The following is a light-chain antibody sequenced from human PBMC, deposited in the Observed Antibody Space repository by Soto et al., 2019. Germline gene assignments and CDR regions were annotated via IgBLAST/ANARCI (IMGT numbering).Light chain of an antibody. CDR2: DVS. CDR1: SSDVGGYNY. Sequence: QSALTQPPSASGSPGQSVTISCTGTSSDVGGYNYVSWYQQHPGKAPKLMIYDVSKRPSGVPDRFSGSKSGNTASLTVSGLQAEDEGDYYCSSYGGSKVFGTGTKLIVL. J-gene: IGLJ1*01. V-gene: IGLV2-8*01. CDR3: SSYGGSKV.